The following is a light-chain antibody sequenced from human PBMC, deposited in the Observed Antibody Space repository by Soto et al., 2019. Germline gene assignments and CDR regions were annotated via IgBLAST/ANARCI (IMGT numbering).Light chain of an antibody. CDR3: QQYNNWLWT. CDR1: QSVSSN. V-gene: IGKV3-15*01. Sequence: EIVMTQSPATLSVSPGERATLSFRASQSVSSNLAWYQQKPGQAPRLLIYGAYTRATGIPARFSGSGSGTEFTLTISSLQSEDFAVYYCQQYNNWLWTFGQGTKVEIK. J-gene: IGKJ1*01. CDR2: GAY.